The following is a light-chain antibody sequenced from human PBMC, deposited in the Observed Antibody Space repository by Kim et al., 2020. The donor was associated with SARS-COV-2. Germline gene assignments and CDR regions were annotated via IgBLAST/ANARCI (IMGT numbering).Light chain of an antibody. CDR3: QQSSTWPLT. J-gene: IGKJ4*01. V-gene: IGKV3-11*01. Sequence: LSQGERATLSCRASQSVSHYLAWYPQKPGQTPRLLIYDASNRATGIPARFSGSGSGTDFTLTISSLEPEDFAVYYCQQSSTWPLTFGGGTKVDIK. CDR1: QSVSHY. CDR2: DAS.